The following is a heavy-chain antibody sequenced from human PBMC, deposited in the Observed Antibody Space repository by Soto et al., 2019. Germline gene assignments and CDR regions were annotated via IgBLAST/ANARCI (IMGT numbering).Heavy chain of an antibody. CDR3: STSSRQDYHFARDA. CDR1: GLSVSSSD. CDR2: IYSGGST. Sequence: EVHLVETGGGLIQPGGSLRLSCAASGLSVSSSDMSWVRQASGKGLEWVSVIYSGGSTHDADSVKGRFTISRDNSKNTVHLQLTSLRVDDTAVYFCSTSSRQDYHFARDALGQGTTVIVSS. J-gene: IGHJ6*02. V-gene: IGHV3-53*02. D-gene: IGHD3-10*01.